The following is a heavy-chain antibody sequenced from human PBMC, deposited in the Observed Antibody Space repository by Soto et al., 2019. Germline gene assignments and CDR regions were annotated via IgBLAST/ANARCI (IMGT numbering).Heavy chain of an antibody. CDR2: IYPGDSDT. V-gene: IGHV5-51*01. CDR3: ARETKILDY. J-gene: IGHJ4*02. Sequence: GETLKIYGKCSGYSFSTYWHGLVRQMPGKGLEWMGIIYPGDSDTRYSPSFKGQVTISVDKSIRTAYLQWSSLKASDTARYYCARETKILDYWGQGTLVTVSS. D-gene: IGHD2-15*01. CDR1: GYSFSTYW.